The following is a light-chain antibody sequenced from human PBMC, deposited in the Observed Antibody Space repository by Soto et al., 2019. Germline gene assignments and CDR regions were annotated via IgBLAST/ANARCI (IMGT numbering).Light chain of an antibody. CDR2: AVS. V-gene: IGKV1-6*01. J-gene: IGKJ3*01. CDR3: QQDSDYPFT. CDR1: QDIGND. Sequence: AIQMTQSPSSLSASVGDRVTITCRASQDIGNDLGWYQQIPGKAPKLLIYAVSNLQTGVPSRFSGSGSGTEFTLTISSMQPEDFGTYYCQQDSDYPFTFGPGTKVDI.